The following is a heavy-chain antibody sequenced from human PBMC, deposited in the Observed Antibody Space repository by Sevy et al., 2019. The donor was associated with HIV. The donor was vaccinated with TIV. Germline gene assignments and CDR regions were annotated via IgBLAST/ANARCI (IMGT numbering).Heavy chain of an antibody. D-gene: IGHD3-22*01. CDR3: ARVSYDSSGYGGDYFDY. CDR2: INPNSGGT. CDR1: GYTFTGYY. Sequence: ASVKVSCKASGYTFTGYYMHWVRQAPGQGLEWMGWINPNSGGTNYAQKFQGWVTMTRDTSISTAYMELSRLRSDDTAVYYCARVSYDSSGYGGDYFDYWCQGTLVTVSS. V-gene: IGHV1-2*04. J-gene: IGHJ4*02.